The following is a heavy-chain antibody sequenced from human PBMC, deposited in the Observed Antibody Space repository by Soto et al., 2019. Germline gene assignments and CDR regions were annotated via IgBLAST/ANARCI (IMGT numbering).Heavy chain of an antibody. D-gene: IGHD3-22*01. CDR3: ARGDSSGHDAFDI. V-gene: IGHV1-18*04. CDR1: GYACTSDG. CDR2: ISAYNGNT. Sequence: ASVKGSCNACGYACTSDGISWLRHAPGQGLEWMGWISAYNGNTNYAQKLQGRVTMTTDTSTSTASMELRSLRSDDTAVYYCARGDSSGHDAFDIWGQGTRVAVSS. J-gene: IGHJ3*02.